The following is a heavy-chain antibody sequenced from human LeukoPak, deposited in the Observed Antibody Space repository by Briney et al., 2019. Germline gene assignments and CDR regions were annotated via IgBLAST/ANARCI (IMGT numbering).Heavy chain of an antibody. CDR1: GGSISSYY. Sequence: PSETLSLTCTVSGGSISSYYWSWIRQPPGKGLEWIGYIYYSGSTNYNPSLKSRVTISVDTSKNQFSLKLSSVTAADTAVYYCPRFGTTVTSSGCFAPWGQGTLLTVSS. V-gene: IGHV4-59*01. CDR3: PRFGTTVTSSGCFAP. J-gene: IGHJ5*02. CDR2: IYYSGST. D-gene: IGHD4-17*01.